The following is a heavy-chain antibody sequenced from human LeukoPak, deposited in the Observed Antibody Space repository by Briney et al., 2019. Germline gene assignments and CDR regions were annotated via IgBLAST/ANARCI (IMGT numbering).Heavy chain of an antibody. CDR3: ARVYDYVWGSYRLTPYYYYYYMDV. CDR2: MNPNSGNT. Sequence: GASVKVSCXASGYTFTSYDINWVRQATGQGLEWMGWMNPNSGNTGYAQKFQGRVTMTRNTSISTAYMELSSLRSEDTAVYYCARVYDYVWGSYRLTPYYYYYYMDVWGKGTTVTVSS. CDR1: GYTFTSYD. D-gene: IGHD3-16*02. V-gene: IGHV1-8*01. J-gene: IGHJ6*03.